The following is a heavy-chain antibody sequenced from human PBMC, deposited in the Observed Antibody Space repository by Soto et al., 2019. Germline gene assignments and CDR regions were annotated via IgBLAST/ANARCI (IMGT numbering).Heavy chain of an antibody. Sequence: ASVKVSCKASGYSFTDYHIHWVRQAPGQGLEWLGRINPKSGGASTAQKFQGWVTMTRDRSISTVYMELTRLRSDDTAVYFCARGHSTDCSNGVCSFFYNHEMDVWGQGTTVTVSS. V-gene: IGHV1-2*04. D-gene: IGHD2-8*01. CDR2: INPKSGGA. J-gene: IGHJ6*02. CDR3: ARGHSTDCSNGVCSFFYNHEMDV. CDR1: GYSFTDYH.